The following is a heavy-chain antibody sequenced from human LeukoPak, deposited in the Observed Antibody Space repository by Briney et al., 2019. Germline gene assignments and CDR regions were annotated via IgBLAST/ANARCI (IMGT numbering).Heavy chain of an antibody. V-gene: IGHV1-2*02. CDR1: GYTFTGYY. Sequence: VSVKVSCKASGYTFTGYYMHWVRQAPGQGLEWMGWINPNSGGTNYAQKFQGRVTMTRGTSISTAYMELSRLRSDDTAVYYCAGLTTANNWFDPWGQGTLVTVSS. CDR3: AGLTTANNWFDP. J-gene: IGHJ5*02. D-gene: IGHD1-1*01. CDR2: INPNSGGT.